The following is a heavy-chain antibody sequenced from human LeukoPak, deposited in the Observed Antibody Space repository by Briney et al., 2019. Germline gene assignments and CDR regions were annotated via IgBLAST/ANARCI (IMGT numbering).Heavy chain of an antibody. J-gene: IGHJ4*02. Sequence: HPGGSLRLSSTASGFTFSGQWIHWVRQAPGLGLVWVSRINERGTDIMYAEPVKGRFTISRENAKNTVYLQMNSLRAEDTAVYYCAVAEVGTVGFDFWGQGTLVTVSS. D-gene: IGHD6-13*01. CDR1: GFTFSGQW. CDR3: AVAEVGTVGFDF. V-gene: IGHV3-74*03. CDR2: INERGTDI.